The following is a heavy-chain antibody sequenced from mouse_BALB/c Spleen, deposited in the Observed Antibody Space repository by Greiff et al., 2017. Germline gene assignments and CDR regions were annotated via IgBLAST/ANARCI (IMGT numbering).Heavy chain of an antibody. CDR1: GISITTGNYR. J-gene: IGHJ4*01. D-gene: IGHD1-1*01. V-gene: IGHV3-5*02. Sequence: EVMLVESGPGLVKPSQTVSLTCTVTGISITTGNYRWSWIRQFPGNKLEWIGYIYYSGTITYNPSLTSRTTITRDTSKNQFFLEMNSLTAEDTATYYCARDYYGSRGAMDYWGQGTSVTVSS. CDR3: ARDYYGSRGAMDY. CDR2: IYYSGTI.